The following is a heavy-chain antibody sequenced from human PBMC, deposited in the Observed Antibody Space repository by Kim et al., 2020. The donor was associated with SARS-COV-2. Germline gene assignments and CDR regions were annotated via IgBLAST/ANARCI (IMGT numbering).Heavy chain of an antibody. V-gene: IGHV4-59*01. CDR3: AGEAGGGYQFDY. D-gene: IGHD1-26*01. J-gene: IGHJ4*02. Sequence: NYTPSRKSRVTISVDTSKNQCSLKLSSVTAADTAVYYCAGEAGGGYQFDYWGQGTLVTVSS.